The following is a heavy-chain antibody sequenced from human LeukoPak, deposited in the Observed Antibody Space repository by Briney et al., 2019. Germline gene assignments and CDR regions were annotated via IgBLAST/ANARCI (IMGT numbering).Heavy chain of an antibody. J-gene: IGHJ6*03. V-gene: IGHV1-69*05. CDR3: ARGHSSSWYGGELYYYVDV. D-gene: IGHD6-13*01. CDR2: IIPIFGTA. Sequence: ASVTVSFKGSGGTFSSYAISWVRQAPGQGLEWMGGIIPIFGTANYAQKCQGRVTITTDESTSTAYMELSSLRSEDTAVYSCARGHSSSWYGGELYYYVDVWGKGTTVTVSS. CDR1: GGTFSSYA.